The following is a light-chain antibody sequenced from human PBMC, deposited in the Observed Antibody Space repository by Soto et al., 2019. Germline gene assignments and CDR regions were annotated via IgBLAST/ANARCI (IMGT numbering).Light chain of an antibody. V-gene: IGLV2-14*03. CDR2: DVS. J-gene: IGLJ3*02. Sequence: QSALTQPASVSGSPGQSITISCTGTSSDVGGYKYVSWYQHHPGKAPKLMIYDVSNRPSGVSNRFSGSKSGNTASLTISGLQAEDEAEYSCSSYTSSSTLWVFGGGTKLTVL. CDR3: SSYTSSSTLWV. CDR1: SSDVGGYKY.